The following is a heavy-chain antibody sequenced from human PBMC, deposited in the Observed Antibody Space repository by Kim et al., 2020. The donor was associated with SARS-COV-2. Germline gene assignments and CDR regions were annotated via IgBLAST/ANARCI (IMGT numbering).Heavy chain of an antibody. CDR3: ARVYDGYDWGAFDI. Sequence: ASVKVSCKASGYSFSTYAVHWVRRAPGQRLEWMGWINAGNGNTRKSEKFDVRVIISRDTSANTAYMELSSLRSEDTAVYYCARVYDGYDWGAFDIWGQGTMVTVSS. J-gene: IGHJ3*02. CDR1: GYSFSTYA. D-gene: IGHD5-12*01. V-gene: IGHV1-3*01. CDR2: INAGNGNT.